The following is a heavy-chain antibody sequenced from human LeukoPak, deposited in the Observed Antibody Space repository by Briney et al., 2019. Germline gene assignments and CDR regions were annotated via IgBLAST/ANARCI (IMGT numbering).Heavy chain of an antibody. CDR1: GGSISSGGYS. Sequence: SQTLSLTCTVSGGSISSGGYSWSWIRQHPGKGLEWIGYIYYSGSTYYNPSLKSRVTISVDTSKNQFSLKLSSGTAADTAVYYGARGLHYYDRIGFDYWGQGTRVTVSS. D-gene: IGHD3-22*01. CDR2: IYYSGST. CDR3: ARGLHYYDRIGFDY. V-gene: IGHV4-31*03. J-gene: IGHJ4*02.